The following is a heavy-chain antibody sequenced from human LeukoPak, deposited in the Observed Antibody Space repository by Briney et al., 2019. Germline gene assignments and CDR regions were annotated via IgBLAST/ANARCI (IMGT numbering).Heavy chain of an antibody. V-gene: IGHV3-21*01. D-gene: IGHD6-13*01. CDR1: GFTFSSYS. Sequence: GGSLRLSCAASGFTFSSYSMNWVRQAPGKGLEWVSSISSSSSYIYYADSVKGRFTISRDNAKNSLYLRMNSLRAEDTAVYYCARDPARIAAAGMDYWGQGTLVTVSS. CDR3: ARDPARIAAAGMDY. CDR2: ISSSSSYI. J-gene: IGHJ4*02.